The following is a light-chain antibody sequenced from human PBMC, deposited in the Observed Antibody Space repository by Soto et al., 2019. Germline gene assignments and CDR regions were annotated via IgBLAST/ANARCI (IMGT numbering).Light chain of an antibody. Sequence: EIVLTQSPGTLSSSTGERGTLSCRASQSVRSSYLAWYQQKPGQAPRLLIYGASSRATGIPDRFSGGGSGTDFTLTISRLEPEDFAVYYCQQYGSSPQTFGQGTRLEI. J-gene: IGKJ5*01. V-gene: IGKV3-20*01. CDR1: QSVRSSY. CDR2: GAS. CDR3: QQYGSSPQT.